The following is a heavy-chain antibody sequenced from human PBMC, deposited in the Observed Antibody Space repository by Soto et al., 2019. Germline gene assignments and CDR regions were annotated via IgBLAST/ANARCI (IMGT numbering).Heavy chain of an antibody. V-gene: IGHV4-39*07. CDR1: GGTSSSSGCC. CDR3: ARESRPSRELRTPYSFHH. Sequence: SQTLRLTWTVAGGTSSSSGCCRGCIRQPPGKGLEWIGSIYYSGSTYYNPSLKSRVTISVDTSKNQLSLRLTSVTAADSAIYFCARESRPSRELRTPYSFHHSGPGTLATV. J-gene: IGHJ4*02. CDR2: IYYSGST. D-gene: IGHD1-26*01.